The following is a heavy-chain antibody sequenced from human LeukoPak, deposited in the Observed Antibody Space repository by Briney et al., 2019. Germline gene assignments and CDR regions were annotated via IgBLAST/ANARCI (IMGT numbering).Heavy chain of an antibody. CDR1: GFPFSSYP. Sequence: VGSLRLSRAGSGFPFSSYPISWVRQPPGKGLEGVSAITASGDSTYSADSVKGRFTISRDSSKSTLYLQMNSLRAEDTAVYYCAKSLTVTTRIHSIDPRGQGTLVTVSS. V-gene: IGHV3-23*01. J-gene: IGHJ4*02. D-gene: IGHD4-17*01. CDR2: ITASGDST. CDR3: AKSLTVTTRIHSIDP.